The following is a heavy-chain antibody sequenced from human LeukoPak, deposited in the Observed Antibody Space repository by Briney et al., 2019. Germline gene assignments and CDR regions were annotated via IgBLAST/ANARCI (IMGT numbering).Heavy chain of an antibody. J-gene: IGHJ6*04. CDR2: ISYDGSNK. CDR1: GFTFSSYA. D-gene: IGHD2-2*01. CDR3: ARGRSSTSPYYYYYGMDV. Sequence: PGRSLRLSCAASGFTFSSYAMHWVRQAPGEGLEWVAVISYDGSNKYYADSVKGRFTISRDNSKNTLYLQMNSLRAEDTAVYYCARGRSSTSPYYYYYGMDVWAKGTTVTVSS. V-gene: IGHV3-30-3*01.